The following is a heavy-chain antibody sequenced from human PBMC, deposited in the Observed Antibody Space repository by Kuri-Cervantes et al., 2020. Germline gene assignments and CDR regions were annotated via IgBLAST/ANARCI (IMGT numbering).Heavy chain of an antibody. V-gene: IGHV3-30*14. CDR2: ISHDGSIK. CDR1: GFTFDDYA. Sequence: LSLTCAASGFTFDDYAMHWVRQAPGKGLEWVAVISHDGSIKYYADSVKGRFTISRDNSKNTLYLQMNSLRAEDTAVYYCARELEGYPYGMDVWGQGTTVTVSS. CDR3: ARELEGYPYGMDV. D-gene: IGHD3-3*01. J-gene: IGHJ6*02.